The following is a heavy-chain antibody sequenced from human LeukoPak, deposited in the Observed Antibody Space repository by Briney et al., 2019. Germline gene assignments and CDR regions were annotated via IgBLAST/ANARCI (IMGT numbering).Heavy chain of an antibody. CDR1: GGSSGDSIRGYY. D-gene: IGHD5-24*01. CDR3: ARGRPGRDGYNYFDY. V-gene: IGHV4-61*08. Sequence: SETLSLTCTVSGGSSGDSIRGYYWSWIRQPPGEGLKWIGYNYYSGSTEYYPSLKSRVTISVDTSKNQFSLKLTSVTAADTAVYYCARGRPGRDGYNYFDYWGQGTLVTVSS. CDR2: NYYSGST. J-gene: IGHJ4*02.